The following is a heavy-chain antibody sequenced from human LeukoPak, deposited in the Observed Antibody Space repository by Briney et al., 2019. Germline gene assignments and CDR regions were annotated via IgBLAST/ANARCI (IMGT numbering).Heavy chain of an antibody. V-gene: IGHV5-51*01. Sequence: NRGESLKISCKGSGYGFTSYWIGWVRQMPGKGLEWMGVIYPGDSDTRYSPSFQGQVTISADKSISTAYLQWSSLKASDTAMYYCARSSAMAAANFDYWGQGTLVTVSS. CDR3: ARSSAMAAANFDY. CDR1: GYGFTSYW. J-gene: IGHJ4*02. D-gene: IGHD2-15*01. CDR2: IYPGDSDT.